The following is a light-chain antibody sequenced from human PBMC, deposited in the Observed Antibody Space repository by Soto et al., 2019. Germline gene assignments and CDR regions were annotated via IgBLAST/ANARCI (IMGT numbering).Light chain of an antibody. V-gene: IGKV3-11*01. CDR2: DAS. CDR1: ESVNNF. CDR3: QHRWNWAYG. J-gene: IGKJ2*03. Sequence: EIVLTQSPATLSLSPGERATLSCRASESVNNFLAWYQQKPGQAPRLLIYDASNRATGVPARFSGSGSGTDFTLTISTLESEDFAVYYCQHRWNWAYGFSQGTKLEI.